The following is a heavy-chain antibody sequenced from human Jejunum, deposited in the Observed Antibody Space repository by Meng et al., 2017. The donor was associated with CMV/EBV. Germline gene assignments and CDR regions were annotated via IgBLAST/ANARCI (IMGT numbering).Heavy chain of an antibody. CDR1: FTLSNYA. CDR3: ARGRVSYTSWSSQGN. Sequence: FTLSNYAMYWVRRAPGKGLEWVAVISYDGRDNYYADSVKGRFTIFRDNSKNTLDLQMNSLRAEDTAVYFCARGRVSYTSWSSQGNWGQGARVTVSS. CDR2: ISYDGRDN. V-gene: IGHV3-30*04. J-gene: IGHJ4*02. D-gene: IGHD2-2*02.